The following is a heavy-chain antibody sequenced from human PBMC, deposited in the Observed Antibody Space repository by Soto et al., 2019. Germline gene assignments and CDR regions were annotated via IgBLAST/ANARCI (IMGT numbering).Heavy chain of an antibody. V-gene: IGHV1-3*01. CDR3: ARRYSSSWGNWFDP. J-gene: IGHJ5*02. D-gene: IGHD6-13*01. CDR2: INACNGNT. Sequence: ASVKVSCKASGYTFTSYAMHWVRQAPGQRLEWMGWINACNGNTKYSQKLQGRVTMTADTSTDTAYMELSSLRSDDTTVYYCARRYSSSWGNWFDPWGQGTLVTVSS. CDR1: GYTFTSYA.